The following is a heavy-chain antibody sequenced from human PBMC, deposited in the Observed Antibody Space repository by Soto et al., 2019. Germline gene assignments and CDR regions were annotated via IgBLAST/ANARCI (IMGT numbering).Heavy chain of an antibody. CDR3: AKDGVAHQSYYDSSGFPGY. CDR2: ISYDGSNK. V-gene: IGHV3-30*18. Sequence: QVQLVESGGGVVQPGRSLRLSCAASGFTFSSYGMHWVRQAPGKGLEWVAVISYDGSNKYYADSVKGRFTISRDNSKNTLYLQMNSLRAEDTAVYYCAKDGVAHQSYYDSSGFPGYWGQGTLVTVSS. CDR1: GFTFSSYG. D-gene: IGHD3-22*01. J-gene: IGHJ4*02.